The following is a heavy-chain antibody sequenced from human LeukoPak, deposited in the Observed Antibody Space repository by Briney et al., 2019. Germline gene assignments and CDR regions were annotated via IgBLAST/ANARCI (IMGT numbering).Heavy chain of an antibody. D-gene: IGHD3-10*01. CDR1: GFTSSRYW. Sequence: PGGSLRLSCAASGFTSSRYWMRWVRQAPGKGLEGVANIKNDGSEEYYVDSVKGRFTIPRDNARNSLFLQMNSLTVEDTAVYYCARAIRGSAVDTGDRWGQGTLVTVSS. V-gene: IGHV3-7*01. CDR3: ARAIRGSAVDTGDR. J-gene: IGHJ4*02. CDR2: IKNDGSEE.